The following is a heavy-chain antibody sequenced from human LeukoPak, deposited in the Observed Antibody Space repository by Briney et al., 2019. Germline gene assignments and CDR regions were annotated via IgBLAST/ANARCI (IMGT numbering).Heavy chain of an antibody. CDR1: GGSISSSSYF. Sequence: PSETLSLTCSVSGGSISSSSYFWGWIRQPPGKGLEWIGSIYYSGNTYAIPSLRSRVTMSVDTSKNQFSLKLSSVTAADTAVYYCAGHSTSWSPNPDYWGHGTLVTVSS. CDR3: AGHSTSWSPNPDY. J-gene: IGHJ4*01. CDR2: IYYSGNT. V-gene: IGHV4-39*01. D-gene: IGHD2-2*01.